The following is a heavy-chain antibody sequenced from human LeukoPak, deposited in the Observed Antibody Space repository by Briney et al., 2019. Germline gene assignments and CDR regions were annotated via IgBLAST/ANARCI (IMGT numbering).Heavy chain of an antibody. CDR2: IYTSGST. V-gene: IGHV4-61*02. CDR1: GGSISSGSYY. D-gene: IGHD1-26*01. J-gene: IGHJ4*02. CDR3: ARDPGELLFAFDY. Sequence: SQTLSLTCTVSGGSISSGSYYWSWIRQPAGEGLEWIGRIYTSGSTNYNPSLKSRVTISVDTSKNQFSLKLSSVTAADTAVYYCARDPGELLFAFDYWGQGTLVTVSS.